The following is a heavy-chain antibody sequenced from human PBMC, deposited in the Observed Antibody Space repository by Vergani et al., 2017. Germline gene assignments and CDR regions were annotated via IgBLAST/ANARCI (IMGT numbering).Heavy chain of an antibody. CDR2: ISGSGGST. CDR3: ANGGRFGAVYWYFDL. D-gene: IGHD3-10*01. CDR1: GFPFSSYA. J-gene: IGHJ2*01. Sequence: EVQLLESGGGLVQPGGSLRLSCAASGFPFSSYAMSWVRQAPGKGGEWVSDISGSGGSTYYTASVKGLFTISRDNSKNTLYLQMNSLSAEDTAVYYCANGGRFGAVYWYFDLWGRGTLVTVSS. V-gene: IGHV3-23*01.